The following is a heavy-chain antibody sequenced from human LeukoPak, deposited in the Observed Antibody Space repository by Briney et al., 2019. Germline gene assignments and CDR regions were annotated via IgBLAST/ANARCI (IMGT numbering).Heavy chain of an antibody. CDR2: ISSNGGST. D-gene: IGHD3-10*01. J-gene: IGHJ4*02. CDR1: GFIFSNYA. V-gene: IGHV3-64*01. CDR3: AKDRRAGSYDY. Sequence: GGSLRLSCAASGFIFSNYAMHWVRQAPGKGLEYVSGISSNGGSTYYANSVKGRFTISRDNSKNTLYLQMNSLRAEDTAVYYCAKDRRAGSYDYWGQGTLVTVSS.